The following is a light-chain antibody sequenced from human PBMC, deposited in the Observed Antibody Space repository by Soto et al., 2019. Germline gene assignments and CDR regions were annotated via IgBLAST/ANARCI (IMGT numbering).Light chain of an antibody. Sequence: QSALTQPASVSGTPGQSITISCTGSNSDVGIYDFVSWYQHHPGRAPKLIVSEVSHRPSGVSNRFSGSKSGNTASLTVSGLQAVDEADYYCSSYSDTNICVFGTGTKVTVL. CDR3: SSYSDTNICV. CDR1: NSDVGIYDF. J-gene: IGLJ1*01. CDR2: EVS. V-gene: IGLV2-14*01.